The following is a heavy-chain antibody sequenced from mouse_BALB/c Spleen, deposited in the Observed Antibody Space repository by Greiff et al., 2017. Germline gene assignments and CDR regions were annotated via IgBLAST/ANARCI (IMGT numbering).Heavy chain of an antibody. CDR1: GFTFSSYG. D-gene: IGHD1-1*01. V-gene: IGHV5-6-3*01. J-gene: IGHJ4*01. Sequence: EVMLVESGGGLVQPGGSLKLSCAASGFTFSSYGMSWVRQTPDKRLELVATINSNGGSTYYPDSVKGRFTISRDNAKNTLYLQMSSLKSEDTAMYYCARDAVLRWVAMDYWGQGTSVTVSS. CDR2: INSNGGST. CDR3: ARDAVLRWVAMDY.